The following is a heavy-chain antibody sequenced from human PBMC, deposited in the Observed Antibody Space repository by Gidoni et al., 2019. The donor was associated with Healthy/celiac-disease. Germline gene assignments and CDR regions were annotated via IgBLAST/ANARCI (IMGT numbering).Heavy chain of an antibody. J-gene: IGHJ4*02. CDR2: ISSSGSTI. CDR1: GFTFRDYY. D-gene: IGHD2-15*01. CDR3: AREDPRLRYCSGGSCYTRY. Sequence: QVQLVESGGGLVKPGGSLRLYCAASGFTFRDYYMSWIRQAPGKGLEWVSYISSSGSTIYYADSVKGRFTISRDNAKISLYLQMNSLRAEDTAVYYCAREDPRLRYCSGGSCYTRYWGQGTLVTVSS. V-gene: IGHV3-11*01.